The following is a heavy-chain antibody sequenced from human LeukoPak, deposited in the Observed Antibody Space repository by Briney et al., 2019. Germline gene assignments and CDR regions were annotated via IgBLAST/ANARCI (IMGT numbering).Heavy chain of an antibody. J-gene: IGHJ4*02. Sequence: GGSLRLSCAASGFTFNNCAMSWVRQPPGKGLEWVSAISGSGGSTYYADSVKGRFTISRDNSKNTLYLQMNSLRAEDTAVYYCAKSMVRGVSNFDYWGQGTLVTVSS. CDR1: GFTFNNCA. CDR3: AKSMVRGVSNFDY. V-gene: IGHV3-23*01. CDR2: ISGSGGST. D-gene: IGHD3-10*01.